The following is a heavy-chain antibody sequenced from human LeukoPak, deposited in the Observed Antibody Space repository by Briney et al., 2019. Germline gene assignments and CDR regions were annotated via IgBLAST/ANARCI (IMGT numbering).Heavy chain of an antibody. CDR1: GITVSSNY. J-gene: IGHJ3*01. V-gene: IGHV3-53*01. D-gene: IGHD2-8*01. CDR2: IYNSGIT. Sequence: PGGSLRLSCAASGITVSSNYMSWVRRAPGKGLEWVAFIYNSGITYYPDSVKGRFTISRDASNNSLYLQMINLRAEDTALYYCARMVWQPRAFDVWGQGTMVSVSS. CDR3: ARMVWQPRAFDV.